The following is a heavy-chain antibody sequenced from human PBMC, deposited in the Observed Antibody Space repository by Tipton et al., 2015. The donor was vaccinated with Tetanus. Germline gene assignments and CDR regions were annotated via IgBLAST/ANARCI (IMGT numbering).Heavy chain of an antibody. D-gene: IGHD3-10*01. CDR3: ARAPSGSRLVGMDV. CDR1: GGSISSYY. V-gene: IGHV4-4*07. J-gene: IGHJ6*02. CDR2: IYTSGST. Sequence: TLSLTCTVSGGSISSYYWSWIRQPAGKGLEWIGRIYTSGSTNYNPSLKGRVTMSVDTSKHQFSLKLSSVTAADTAVYYCARAPSGSRLVGMDVWGQGTTVTVSS.